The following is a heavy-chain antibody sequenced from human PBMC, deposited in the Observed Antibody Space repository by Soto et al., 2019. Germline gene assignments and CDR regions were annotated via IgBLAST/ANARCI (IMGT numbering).Heavy chain of an antibody. J-gene: IGHJ3*02. CDR1: RFTFSSYA. CDR3: AKVLGGNPGAFDI. Sequence: GGSLRLTRVVSRFTFSSYAMTWVRQAPGKGLEWVSAISNSGGSTYYADSVKGRFSISRDNSKNSMYLQMNSLRAEDTDVYYCAKVLGGNPGAFDIWGQGTMVTVSS. CDR2: ISNSGGST. V-gene: IGHV3-23*01. D-gene: IGHD1-26*01.